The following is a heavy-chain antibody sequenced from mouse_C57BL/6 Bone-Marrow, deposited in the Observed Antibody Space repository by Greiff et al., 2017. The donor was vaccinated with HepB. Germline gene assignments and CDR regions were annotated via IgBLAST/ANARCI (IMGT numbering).Heavy chain of an antibody. J-gene: IGHJ1*03. CDR3: ARRGITTVVAHWYFDV. CDR2: ISSGSSTI. V-gene: IGHV5-17*01. D-gene: IGHD1-1*01. CDR1: GFTFSDYG. Sequence: EVKLEESGGGLVKPGGSLKLSCAASGFTFSDYGMHWVRQAPEKGLEWVAYISSGSSTIYYADTVKGRFTISRDNAKNTLFLQMTSLRSEDTAMYYCARRGITTVVAHWYFDVWGTGTTVTVSS.